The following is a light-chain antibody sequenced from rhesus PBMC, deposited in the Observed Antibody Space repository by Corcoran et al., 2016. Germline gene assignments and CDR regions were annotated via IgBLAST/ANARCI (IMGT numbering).Light chain of an antibody. CDR3: MQDIEFPFT. CDR2: EVS. CDR1: QSLLDSEDGNTY. Sequence: DIVMTQTPLSLPVTPGEPASISCRSSQSLLDSEDGNTYLDWYLQKPGQSQQLLIYEVSNRASGVPDRFRCGGSDTDLTLKIRRVEAEDVGVYYCMQDIEFPFTLGPGTKLDIK. J-gene: IGKJ3*01. V-gene: IGKV2-104*02.